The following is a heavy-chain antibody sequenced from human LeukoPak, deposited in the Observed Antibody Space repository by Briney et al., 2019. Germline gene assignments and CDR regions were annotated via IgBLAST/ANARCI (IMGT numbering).Heavy chain of an antibody. CDR3: AVPRASNCSSTSCYFSY. Sequence: SETLSLTCAVYGGSLSGYYWSWIRQPPGKGLEWIGGINHSGSTNYNPSLKSRVTISVDTSKNQFSLKLCSVTAADTAVYYCAVPRASNCSSTSCYFSYWGQGTLVTVSS. V-gene: IGHV4-34*01. D-gene: IGHD2-2*01. J-gene: IGHJ4*02. CDR1: GGSLSGYY. CDR2: INHSGST.